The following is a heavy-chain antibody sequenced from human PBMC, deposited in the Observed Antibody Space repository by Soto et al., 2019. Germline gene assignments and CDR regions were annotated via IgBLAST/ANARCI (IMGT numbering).Heavy chain of an antibody. CDR3: ARDRGYYGSIGFGYYFDY. Sequence: HPGGSLRLSCAASGFTVSSNYMSWVRQAPGKGLEWVSVIYSGGSTYYADSVKGRFTISRDNSKNTLYLQMNSLRAEDTAVYYCARDRGYYGSIGFGYYFDYWGQGTLVTVSS. CDR2: IYSGGST. J-gene: IGHJ4*02. CDR1: GFTVSSNY. D-gene: IGHD3-10*01. V-gene: IGHV3-66*01.